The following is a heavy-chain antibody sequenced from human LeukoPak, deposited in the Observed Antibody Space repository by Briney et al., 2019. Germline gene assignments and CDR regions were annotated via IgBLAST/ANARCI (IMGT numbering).Heavy chain of an antibody. CDR2: INTSGST. CDR3: ARLNLPAVVGALDI. D-gene: IGHD2-2*01. V-gene: IGHV4-61*02. CDR1: GDSISNGRHY. Sequence: SETLSLTCTVSGDSISNGRHYWSWIRQPAGKGLEWIGRINTSGSTNYNPYLKSRVTISIDTSDNQFSLELSSVTAADTAVYFCARLNLPAVVGALDIWGQGTMVTVSS. J-gene: IGHJ3*02.